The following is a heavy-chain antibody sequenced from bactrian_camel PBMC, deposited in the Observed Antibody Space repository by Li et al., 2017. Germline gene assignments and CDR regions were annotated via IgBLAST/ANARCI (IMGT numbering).Heavy chain of an antibody. CDR1: GLVLSNYA. J-gene: IGHJ6*01. D-gene: IGHD2*01. Sequence: VQLVESGGGSVQPGESLTLSCTASGLVLSNYAMSWVRQAPGKGVEWVSGINRDASNTGYANSVRGRFTISRDNTKNTLYLQMNSLKPEDTAMYYCTARGSWFGCVFSSADFDLWGQGTQVTVS. V-gene: IGHV3S42*01. CDR3: TARGSWFGCVFSSADFDL. CDR2: INRDASNT.